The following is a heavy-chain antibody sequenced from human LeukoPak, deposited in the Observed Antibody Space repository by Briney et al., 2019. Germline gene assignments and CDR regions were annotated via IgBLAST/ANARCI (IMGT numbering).Heavy chain of an antibody. CDR1: GFTLSSYA. CDR3: AKTSGYYLPYYHYGMDV. CDR2: ISGSGGST. D-gene: IGHD3-22*01. J-gene: IGHJ6*02. Sequence: GGSLRLSCAASGFTLSSYAMSWVRQAPGKGLEWVSGISGSGGSTYYADSVKGRFTISRDNSKNTLYLQMNSLRAEDTAVYYCAKTSGYYLPYYHYGMDVWGQGTTVTVSS. V-gene: IGHV3-23*01.